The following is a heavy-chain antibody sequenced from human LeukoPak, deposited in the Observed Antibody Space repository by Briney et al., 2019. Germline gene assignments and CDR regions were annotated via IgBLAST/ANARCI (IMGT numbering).Heavy chain of an antibody. CDR2: INPNSGGT. CDR3: ARGGYCSSTSCYNWFDP. D-gene: IGHD2-2*01. J-gene: IGHJ5*02. CDR1: GYTFTNYC. V-gene: IGHV1-2*02. Sequence: GASVKVSCKTSGYTFTNYCIHWVRQAPGQGLEWMGWINPNSGGTNYAQKFQGRVTMTRDTSISTAYMELSRLRSDDTAVYYCARGGYCSSTSCYNWFDPWGQGTLVTVSS.